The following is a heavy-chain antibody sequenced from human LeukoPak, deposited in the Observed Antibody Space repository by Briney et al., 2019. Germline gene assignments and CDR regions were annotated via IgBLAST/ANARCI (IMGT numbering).Heavy chain of an antibody. Sequence: SETLSLTCTVSGGSITTYYWSWVRQPPGKGLEWIGYSSNSGSTKYNPSLKSRVTISVDTSMNQFSLRLKSMTAADTAVYYCARRGPGGRAFDIWGQGTMVPVSS. CDR3: ARRGPGGRAFDI. D-gene: IGHD3-10*01. CDR1: GGSITTYY. V-gene: IGHV4-59*08. J-gene: IGHJ3*02. CDR2: SSNSGST.